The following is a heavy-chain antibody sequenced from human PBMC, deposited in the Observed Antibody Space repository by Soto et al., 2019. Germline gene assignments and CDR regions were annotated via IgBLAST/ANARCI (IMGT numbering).Heavy chain of an antibody. CDR3: ARLGGARTGGYCSGGSCAPYYYYGMDV. V-gene: IGHV1-18*01. CDR1: GYTFTSYG. CDR2: ISAYNGNT. J-gene: IGHJ6*02. Sequence: ASVKVSCKASGYTFTSYGISWVRQAPGQGLEWMGWISAYNGNTNYAQKHQSRVTMTTDTSTSTAYMELRSLRSDDTAVYYCARLGGARTGGYCSGGSCAPYYYYGMDVWG. D-gene: IGHD2-15*01.